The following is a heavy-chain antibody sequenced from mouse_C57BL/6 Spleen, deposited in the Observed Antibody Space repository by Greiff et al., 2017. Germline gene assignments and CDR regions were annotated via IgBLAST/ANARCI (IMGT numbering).Heavy chain of an antibody. J-gene: IGHJ3*01. CDR2: IHPSDSET. Sequence: QVQLQQPGAELVKPGASVKVSCKASGYTFTSYWMHWVKQRPGQGLEWIGRIHPSDSETNYNQKFKGKATLTVDKSSSTAYMQHSSLTYEDSSVYNCVIGYYVSSSDWFAYWGQGTLITVSA. CDR1: GYTFTSYW. V-gene: IGHV1-74*01. CDR3: VIGYYVSSSDWFAY. D-gene: IGHD1-1*01.